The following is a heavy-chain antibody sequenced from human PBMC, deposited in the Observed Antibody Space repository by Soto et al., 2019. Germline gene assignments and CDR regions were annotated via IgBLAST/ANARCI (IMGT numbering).Heavy chain of an antibody. CDR3: ARGGIAAAAPPDY. CDR2: IYYSGST. Sequence: QVQLQESDPGLVKPSQTLSLTRTASGGSISSGGYYWSWIRQHPGKGLEWIGYIYYSGSTYYNPSLKSRVTISVDTSKNQFSLKLSSVTAADTAVYYCARGGIAAAAPPDYWGQGTLVTVSS. D-gene: IGHD6-13*01. J-gene: IGHJ4*02. CDR1: GGSISSGGYY. V-gene: IGHV4-31*03.